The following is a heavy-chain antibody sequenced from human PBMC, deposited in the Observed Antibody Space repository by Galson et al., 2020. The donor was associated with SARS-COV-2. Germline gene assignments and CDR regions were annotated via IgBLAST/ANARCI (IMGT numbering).Heavy chain of an antibody. V-gene: IGHV3-11*01. CDR3: AREALRTFDP. CDR1: GFNFRDYY. CDR2: ISSSGSTL. Sequence: GGSLRLSCAASGFNFRDYYMSWIRQAPGKGLEWVSSISSSGSTLSYADFVEGRFTIYRDNAKKSLFLQMNSLRVEDTAVYYCAREALRTFDPWGQGTLVTASS. J-gene: IGHJ5*02.